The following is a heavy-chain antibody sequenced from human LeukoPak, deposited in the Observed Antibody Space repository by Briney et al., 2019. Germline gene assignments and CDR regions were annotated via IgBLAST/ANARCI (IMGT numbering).Heavy chain of an antibody. D-gene: IGHD1-20*01. CDR3: ARDGLTGRTDGTLDH. CDR1: GFTFSHYS. Sequence: GGSLRLSCVASGFTFSHYSLHWVRQAPGKGLEWVTLILYDGSKKCYTDSVRGRFTISRDDSKNTLYLQMNSLRPEGTAIYYCARDGLTGRTDGTLDHWGQGTLVTVSS. V-gene: IGHV3-30-3*01. J-gene: IGHJ4*02. CDR2: ILYDGSKK.